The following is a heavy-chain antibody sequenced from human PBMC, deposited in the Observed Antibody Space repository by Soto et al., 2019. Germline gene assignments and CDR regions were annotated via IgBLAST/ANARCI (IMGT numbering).Heavy chain of an antibody. CDR2: VYHTGRT. Sequence: SETLSLTCTVSGGSISSSRYYWGWIRQPPGKGLEWIGYVYHTGRTSYNPSLKSRVSISMDTSKNQFSLNLDSVTAADTAVYFCARDFAYFDSWGQGTLVTVSS. CDR3: ARDFAYFDS. V-gene: IGHV4-61*05. CDR1: GGSISSSRYY. D-gene: IGHD3-3*01. J-gene: IGHJ4*02.